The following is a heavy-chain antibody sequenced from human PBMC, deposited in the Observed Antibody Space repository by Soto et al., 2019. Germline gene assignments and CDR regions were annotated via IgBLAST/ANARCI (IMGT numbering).Heavy chain of an antibody. CDR2: IWYDGSNK. D-gene: IGHD5-18*01. Sequence: QVQLVESGGGVVQPGQSLRLSCAASGFTFSTYGMHWVRQAQGKGLEWVAVIWYDGSNKYHGDSLKGRFTISRDNSKNTLYLQINNLRAEDTAVYYCGRDGALGDTAVVDSWGQGTLVTVSS. CDR3: GRDGALGDTAVVDS. J-gene: IGHJ4*02. CDR1: GFTFSTYG. V-gene: IGHV3-33*01.